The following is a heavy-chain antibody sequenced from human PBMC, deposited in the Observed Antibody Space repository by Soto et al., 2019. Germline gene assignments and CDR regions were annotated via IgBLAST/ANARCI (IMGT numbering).Heavy chain of an antibody. CDR1: GYTFTSYY. V-gene: IGHV1-46*03. J-gene: IGHJ3*02. Sequence: QVQLVQSGAEVKKPGASVKVSCKASGYTFTSYYMHWVRQAPGQGLEWMGIINPSGGSTSYAQKFQGRVTMTRDTSTSTVYMELSSLRSEDTAVCHCAREIIVVVPAAMLGAFDIWGQGTMVTVSS. CDR2: INPSGGST. CDR3: AREIIVVVPAAMLGAFDI. D-gene: IGHD2-2*01.